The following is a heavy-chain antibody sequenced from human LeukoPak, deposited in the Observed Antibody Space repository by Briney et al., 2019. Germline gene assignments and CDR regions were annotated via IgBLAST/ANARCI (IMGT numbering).Heavy chain of an antibody. V-gene: IGHV4-38-2*02. Sequence: SETLSLTCTVSGYSIRSGYYWGWIRQPPGKGLEWIGSIYHSGSTYYNPSLKSRVTISVDTSKNQFSLKLSSVTAADTAVYYCARLSGSYTAPNFDYWGQGTLVTVSS. CDR3: ARLSGSYTAPNFDY. J-gene: IGHJ4*02. D-gene: IGHD1-26*01. CDR1: GYSIRSGYY. CDR2: IYHSGST.